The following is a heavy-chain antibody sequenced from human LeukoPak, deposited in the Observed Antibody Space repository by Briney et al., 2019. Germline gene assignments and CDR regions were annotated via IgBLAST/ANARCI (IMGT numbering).Heavy chain of an antibody. CDR3: ARVRYDSSAFDYGMDV. V-gene: IGHV7-4-1*02. D-gene: IGHD3-22*01. CDR1: GYTFTSYA. Sequence: ASVKVSCKASGYTFTSYAMNWVRQAPGQGLEWMGWINTNTGNPMYAQGFTGRFVFSLDTSVSTAYLQISSLKAEDTAVYYCARVRYDSSAFDYGMDVWGQGTTVTVSS. J-gene: IGHJ6*02. CDR2: INTNTGNP.